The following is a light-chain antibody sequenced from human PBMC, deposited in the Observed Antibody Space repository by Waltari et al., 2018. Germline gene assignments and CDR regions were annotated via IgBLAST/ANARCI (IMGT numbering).Light chain of an antibody. CDR3: QQYDSVLPYT. CDR1: QDIRNF. Sequence: IPMTHTPSFLSASVGDRVTIICQASQDIRNFLNWYQHKPGKAPRLLIYDASNLETGVSSRFSGSGSGTDFTFTISSLQPEDIATYYCQQYDSVLPYTFGQGTKLEIK. CDR2: DAS. V-gene: IGKV1-33*01. J-gene: IGKJ2*01.